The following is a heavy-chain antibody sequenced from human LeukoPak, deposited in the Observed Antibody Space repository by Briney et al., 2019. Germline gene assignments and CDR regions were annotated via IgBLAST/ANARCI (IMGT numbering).Heavy chain of an antibody. Sequence: PAETLSLTCTVSGGSISSYYWSWIWQPPGKGLEWIGYIHYSGSTNHNPSLKSRVTISLDTPKNQFSLKLSSVTAADTAVYYCARIAAAGGTPLWCFDLWGGGTVVTVSS. V-gene: IGHV4-59*01. CDR2: IHYSGST. CDR3: ARIAAAGGTPLWCFDL. D-gene: IGHD6-13*01. CDR1: GGSISSYY. J-gene: IGHJ2*01.